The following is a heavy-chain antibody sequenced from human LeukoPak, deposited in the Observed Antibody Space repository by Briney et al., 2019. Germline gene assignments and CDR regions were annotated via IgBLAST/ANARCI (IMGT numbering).Heavy chain of an antibody. CDR3: ARQLLYYYMDV. J-gene: IGHJ6*03. CDR1: GGSISSGSYY. D-gene: IGHD1-26*01. CDR2: IYTSGST. V-gene: IGHV4-61*02. Sequence: SETLSLTCTVSGGSISSGSYYWSWIRQPAGKGLEWIGRIYTSGSTNYNPSLKSRVTISVDTSKNQFSLKLSSVTAADTAVYYCARQLLYYYMDVWGKGTTVTISS.